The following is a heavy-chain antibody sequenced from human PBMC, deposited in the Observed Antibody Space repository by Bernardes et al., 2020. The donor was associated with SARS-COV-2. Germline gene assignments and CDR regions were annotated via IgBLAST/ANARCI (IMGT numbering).Heavy chain of an antibody. Sequence: GGSLRLSCAASGFTFSSSAMHWVRQAPGKGLEWVAVISYDGSTKYYADSVKGRFTISRDNSKNTLYLQMNSLRAEDTAVYYCARDLGSGSYYQSEYFQHWGQGTLVTVSS. V-gene: IGHV3-30*01. J-gene: IGHJ1*01. CDR3: ARDLGSGSYYQSEYFQH. D-gene: IGHD3-10*01. CDR2: ISYDGSTK. CDR1: GFTFSSSA.